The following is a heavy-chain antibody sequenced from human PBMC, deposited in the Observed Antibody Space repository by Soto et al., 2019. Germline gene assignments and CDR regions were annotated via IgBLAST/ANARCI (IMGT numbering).Heavy chain of an antibody. Sequence: RSLTCTVSGGSISSYYWSWIRQPPGKGLEWIGYIYYSGSTNYNPSLKSRVTISVDTSKNQFSLKLSSVTAADTAVYYCARASIAAAGTNNWVDPWGQGTLVTLS. CDR3: ARASIAAAGTNNWVDP. CDR2: IYYSGST. J-gene: IGHJ5*02. V-gene: IGHV4-59*01. D-gene: IGHD6-13*01. CDR1: GGSISSYY.